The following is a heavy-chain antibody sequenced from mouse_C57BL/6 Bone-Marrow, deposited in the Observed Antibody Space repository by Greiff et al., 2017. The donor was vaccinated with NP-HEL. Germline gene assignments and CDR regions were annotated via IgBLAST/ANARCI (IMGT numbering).Heavy chain of an antibody. D-gene: IGHD1-1*01. J-gene: IGHJ1*03. V-gene: IGHV1-72*01. CDR2: IDPNSGGT. CDR1: GYTFTSYW. Sequence: VKLQQPGADLVKPGASVKLSCKASGYTFTSYWMHWVKQRPGRGLEWIGRIDPNSGGTKFNEKFKTKATLTVDKPSSTAYMQLSSLTSEDSAVYYCARYFYGSRGWGFEVWGTGTTVTLSS. CDR3: ARYFYGSRGWGFEV.